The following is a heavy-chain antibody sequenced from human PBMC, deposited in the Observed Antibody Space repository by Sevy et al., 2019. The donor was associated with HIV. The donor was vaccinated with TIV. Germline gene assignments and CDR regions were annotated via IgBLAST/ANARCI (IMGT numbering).Heavy chain of an antibody. CDR1: GRSISSSSYY. CDR3: ARLSLSRGVTTGSYYFDY. J-gene: IGHJ4*02. Sequence: SETLSLTCTVSGRSISSSSYYWGWIRQPPGKGLEWIAIIYYSGSTYYNPSLKSRVSIFIDTSKNQFSLKLSPVTAADTALYYCARLSLSRGVTTGSYYFDYWGQGTLVTVSS. V-gene: IGHV4-39*01. CDR2: IYYSGST. D-gene: IGHD1-1*01.